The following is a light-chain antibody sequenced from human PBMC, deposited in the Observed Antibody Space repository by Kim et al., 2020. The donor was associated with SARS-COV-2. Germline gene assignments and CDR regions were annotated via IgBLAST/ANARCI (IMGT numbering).Light chain of an antibody. CDR3: QQYNNWPRT. Sequence: EIVMTQSPATLSVSPGERATLSCRASQSVSSNLAWYQQKPGQAPRLLIYGTSTRATGIPGRFSGIGSGTEFTLTISSLQSEDFAVYYCQQYNNWPRTFGQGTKVDIK. CDR1: QSVSSN. V-gene: IGKV3-15*01. J-gene: IGKJ1*01. CDR2: GTS.